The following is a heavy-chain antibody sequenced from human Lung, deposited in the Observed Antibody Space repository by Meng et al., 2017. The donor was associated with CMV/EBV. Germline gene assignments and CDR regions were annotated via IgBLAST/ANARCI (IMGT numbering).Heavy chain of an antibody. CDR1: GYTFTSYG. D-gene: IGHD1-26*01. CDR3: ARDRYIRVGAPGDY. Sequence: ASVKVSCKASGYTFTSYGISWVRQAPGQGLEWMGWINPNSGGTNYAQKFQGRVTMTRDTSISTAYMELSRLRSDDTAVYYCARDRYIRVGAPGDYWGQGTLVTVSS. J-gene: IGHJ4*02. CDR2: INPNSGGT. V-gene: IGHV1-2*02.